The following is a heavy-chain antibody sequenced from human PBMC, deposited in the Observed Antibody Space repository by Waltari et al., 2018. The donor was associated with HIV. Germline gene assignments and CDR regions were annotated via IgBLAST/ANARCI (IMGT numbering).Heavy chain of an antibody. J-gene: IGHJ4*02. Sequence: QVHLVQSGAEVKKPGASVKVSCKVSGYTLTELSIHWVRQPPGKGLEWMGGFDPEDGKTIYAQKFQGRVTMTEDTSTDTAYMELSSLRFEDTAVYYCATVVELQLVPYYWGQGTLVTVSS. CDR2: FDPEDGKT. CDR1: GYTLTELS. D-gene: IGHD1-1*01. CDR3: ATVVELQLVPYY. V-gene: IGHV1-24*01.